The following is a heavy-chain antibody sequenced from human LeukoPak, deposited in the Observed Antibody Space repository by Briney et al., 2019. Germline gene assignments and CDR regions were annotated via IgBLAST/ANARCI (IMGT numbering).Heavy chain of an antibody. CDR2: ILSSGST. Sequence: SETLSLTCTVSSGSINNYYWSWIRQTPGKGLEWIGYILSSGSTNYNPSVKSRVTISVDTSKNQFSLKLSSVTAADTAVYYCAKTNQISETAFDIWGQGTMVIVSS. J-gene: IGHJ3*02. CDR1: SGSINNYY. D-gene: IGHD1-14*01. CDR3: AKTNQISETAFDI. V-gene: IGHV4-59*01.